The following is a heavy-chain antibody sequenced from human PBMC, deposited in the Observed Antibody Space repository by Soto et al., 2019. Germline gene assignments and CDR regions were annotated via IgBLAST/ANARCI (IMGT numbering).Heavy chain of an antibody. CDR3: ARSWGIVVVVAATPAFGFDY. D-gene: IGHD2-15*01. CDR1: GGSFSGYY. CDR2: INHSGST. J-gene: IGHJ4*02. Sequence: SETLSLTCAVYGGSFSGYYWSWIRQPPGKGLEWIGEINHSGSTNYNPSLKSRVTISVDTSKNQFSLKLSSVTAADTAVYYCARSWGIVVVVAATPAFGFDYWGQGTLVTVSS. V-gene: IGHV4-34*01.